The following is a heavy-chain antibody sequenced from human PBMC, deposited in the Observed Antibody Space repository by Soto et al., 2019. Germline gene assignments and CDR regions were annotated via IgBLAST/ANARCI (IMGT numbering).Heavy chain of an antibody. J-gene: IGHJ6*03. Sequence: EVQLVESGGGLVQPGRSLRLSCAASGFNFEEHAMHWVRRHPVKGLEWVAGIAWKGDAIGYADSVKGRFTVSRDYARKWLSLQMNSLTPDDTAVYYCAKDYDCSAESYFSAYRTYFLDGWGKGTTVTFYS. CDR2: IAWKGDAI. CDR3: AKDYDCSAESYFSAYRTYFLDG. CDR1: GFNFEEHA. V-gene: IGHV3-9*01. D-gene: IGHD2-15*01.